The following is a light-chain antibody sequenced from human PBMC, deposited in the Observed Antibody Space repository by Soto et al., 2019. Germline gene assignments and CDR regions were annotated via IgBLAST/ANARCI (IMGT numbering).Light chain of an antibody. CDR1: QSVSSSY. CDR3: QQRSNSFT. Sequence: EIVLTQSPGTLSLSPGERATLSCRASQSVSSSYLAWYKQKPGQAPRLLIYGASSRATGIPDRFSGSGSGTDFTLTISSLEPEDFAVYYCQQRSNSFTFGPGTKVDIK. CDR2: GAS. J-gene: IGKJ3*01. V-gene: IGKV3D-20*02.